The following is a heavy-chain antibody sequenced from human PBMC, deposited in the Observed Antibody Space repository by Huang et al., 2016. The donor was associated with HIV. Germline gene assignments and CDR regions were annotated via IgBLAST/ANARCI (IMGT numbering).Heavy chain of an antibody. Sequence: EVQLVQSGGGLVKPGGSLRVSCAASGLTFSNAWMNWVREGPGKRLEWLGRIKTKTDGGTADYAAPVKGRFTIARDGSKNTFDLEMSSLKTEDTALYFCTTNPDYWGQGTLVTVSS. CDR3: TTNPDY. J-gene: IGHJ4*02. CDR1: GLTFSNAW. CDR2: IKTKTDGGTA. V-gene: IGHV3-15*01.